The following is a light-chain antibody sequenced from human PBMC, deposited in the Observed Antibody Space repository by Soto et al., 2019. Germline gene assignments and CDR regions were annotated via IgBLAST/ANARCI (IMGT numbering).Light chain of an antibody. Sequence: QSALTQPASVSGSPGQSITNSCTGTSSDVGAYNYVSWYQQHPGKAPKLMIYDVSNRPSGVSDRFSGSKSGNTASLTISGLQGEDEADYYCSSYTSSSLLVFGTGTKVTVL. CDR2: DVS. V-gene: IGLV2-14*01. CDR1: SSDVGAYNY. CDR3: SSYTSSSLLV. J-gene: IGLJ1*01.